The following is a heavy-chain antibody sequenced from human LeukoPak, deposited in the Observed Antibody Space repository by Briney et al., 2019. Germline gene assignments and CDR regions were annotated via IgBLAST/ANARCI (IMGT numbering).Heavy chain of an antibody. CDR3: ARRFRTSGTLHHDAYDV. D-gene: IGHD3-3*01. CDR2: IFGNVSP. V-gene: IGHV4-4*09. J-gene: IGHJ3*01. Sequence: SEILSLTWTVSGGSISDYSWGWIRHPPGKGLEWIGHIFGNVSPDYNPSLKSRVTITTDTSKNRFSLQLSSVTAADTAMYFCARRFRTSGTLHHDAYDVWGQGTVVTVSS. CDR1: GGSISDYS.